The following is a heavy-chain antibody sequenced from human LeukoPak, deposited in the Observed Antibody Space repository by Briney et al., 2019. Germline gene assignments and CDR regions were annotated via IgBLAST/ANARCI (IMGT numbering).Heavy chain of an antibody. Sequence: PSETLSLTCTVSGDSISSSTYYWGWIRQPPGKGLEWIGTMSYSGSTYDNPSLKSRVTISVDTSKNQFSLKLSSVTAADTAVYYCARQGGWFDPWGQGTLVTVSS. CDR2: MSYSGST. CDR1: GDSISSSTYY. V-gene: IGHV4-39*01. J-gene: IGHJ5*02. CDR3: ARQGGWFDP.